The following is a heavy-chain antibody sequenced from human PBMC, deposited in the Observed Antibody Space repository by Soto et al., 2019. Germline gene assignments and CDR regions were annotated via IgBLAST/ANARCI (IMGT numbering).Heavy chain of an antibody. CDR2: FDPEDGET. CDR3: ATGVRGAFDI. Sequence: ASVKVSCKVSGYTLTELSMHWVRKAPGKGLEWMVGFDPEDGETIYAQKFQGRVTMTEDTSTDTAYMELSSLRSEDTAVYYCATGVRGAFDIWGQGTMVTVSS. V-gene: IGHV1-24*01. J-gene: IGHJ3*02. D-gene: IGHD3-10*01. CDR1: GYTLTELS.